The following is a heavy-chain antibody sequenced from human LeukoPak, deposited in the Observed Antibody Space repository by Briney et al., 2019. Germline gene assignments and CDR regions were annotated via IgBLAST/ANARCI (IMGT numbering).Heavy chain of an antibody. CDR1: GGSISSGGYY. V-gene: IGHV4-31*03. D-gene: IGHD4-17*01. J-gene: IGHJ5*02. Sequence: SETLSLTCTVSGGSISSGGYYWSWIRQHPGKGLEWIGYIYYSGSTYYNPSLKSRVTISVDTSKNQFSLKLGSVTAADTAVYYCAREFLFPTVTNVGNWFDPWGQGTLVTVSS. CDR2: IYYSGST. CDR3: AREFLFPTVTNVGNWFDP.